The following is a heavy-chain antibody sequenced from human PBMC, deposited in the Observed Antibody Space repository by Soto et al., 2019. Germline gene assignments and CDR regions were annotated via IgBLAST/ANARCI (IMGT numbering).Heavy chain of an antibody. CDR2: IKSKTDGGTT. V-gene: IGHV3-15*01. D-gene: IGHD6-13*01. J-gene: IGHJ3*02. CDR3: TTSVLAAAGDHDAFDI. CDR1: GFTFINAW. Sequence: EVQLVESGGGLVKPGGSIRLSCAASGFTFINAWMSWVRQAPGKGLEWVGRIKSKTDGGTTDYAAPVKGRFTISRDDSENTLYLQMNSLKTEDTAVYYCTTSVLAAAGDHDAFDIWGQGTMVTVSS.